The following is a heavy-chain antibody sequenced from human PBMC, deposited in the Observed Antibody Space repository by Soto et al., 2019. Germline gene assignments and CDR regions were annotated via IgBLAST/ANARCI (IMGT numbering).Heavy chain of an antibody. Sequence: QLQLQESGPGLVKPSETLSLTCSVSDDSINSDKYYWGWIRQPPGKGLEWIGSIYYRGNAYYNPSLRSGFTVYLDRSRSPFSLNLNSVTAADSAVYFCARLEGLATISYYFDFWGPGALVTVSS. J-gene: IGHJ4*02. D-gene: IGHD3-9*01. CDR2: IYYRGNA. CDR1: DDSINSDKYY. V-gene: IGHV4-39*01. CDR3: ARLEGLATISYYFDF.